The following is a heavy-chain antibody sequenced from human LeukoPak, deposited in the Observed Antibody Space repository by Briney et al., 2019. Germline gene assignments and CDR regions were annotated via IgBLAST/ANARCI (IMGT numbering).Heavy chain of an antibody. CDR2: ISGSGGST. CDR3: AKGTRSSFRGYFEY. V-gene: IGHV3-23*01. Sequence: PGASLRLSCAASGFTFSSYAMSWVRQAPGKGLEWVSAISGSGGSTYYADSVKGRFTISRDNSKNTLYLQMNSLRADDTALYYCAKGTRSSFRGYFEYWGQGTLVTVSP. D-gene: IGHD2-2*01. J-gene: IGHJ4*02. CDR1: GFTFSSYA.